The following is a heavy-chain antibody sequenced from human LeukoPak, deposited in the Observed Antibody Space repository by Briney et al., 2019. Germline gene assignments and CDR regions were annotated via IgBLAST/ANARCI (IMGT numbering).Heavy chain of an antibody. J-gene: IGHJ5*02. CDR1: GWSFNDFY. CDR3: ARGQVPAARGHNWFDP. CDR2: INARGDT. V-gene: IGHV4-34*01. Sequence: PSETLSLTCALSGWSFNDFYWNWIRQPPGKGLEWIGEINARGDTNYNPSLKSRVTISVDTSKNQFSLSLSSMSASDTAVYYCARGQVPAARGHNWFDPWGQGTLVTVSS. D-gene: IGHD2-2*01.